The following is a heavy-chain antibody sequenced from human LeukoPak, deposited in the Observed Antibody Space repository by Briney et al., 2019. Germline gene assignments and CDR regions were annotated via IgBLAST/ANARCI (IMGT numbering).Heavy chain of an antibody. Sequence: ASVKVSCKASGGTFSSYAIGWVRQAPGQGLEWMGRIIPIFGTANYAQKFQGRVTITTDESTSTAYMELSSLRSEDTAVYYCARSHSYGYYYYYYYMDVWGKGTTVTVSS. V-gene: IGHV1-69*05. CDR3: ARSHSYGYYYYYYYMDV. D-gene: IGHD5-18*01. CDR1: GGTFSSYA. J-gene: IGHJ6*03. CDR2: IIPIFGTA.